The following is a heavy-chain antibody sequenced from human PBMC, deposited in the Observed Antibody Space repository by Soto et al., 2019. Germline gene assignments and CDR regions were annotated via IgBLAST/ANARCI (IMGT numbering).Heavy chain of an antibody. CDR2: IYHSGST. J-gene: IGHJ4*02. V-gene: IGHV4-4*02. CDR1: GASISSTTSGNW. CDR3: ARMVGATLVDF. Sequence: QVQLQESGPGLVRPSGTLSLTCAVSGASISSTTSGNWWSWVRQPPGKGLEWIGEIYHSGSTNYNPSLENRVTMSVDKSKKQFSLKLSSVTAADTAVYYCARMVGATLVDFWGQGTLVTVSS. D-gene: IGHD1-26*01.